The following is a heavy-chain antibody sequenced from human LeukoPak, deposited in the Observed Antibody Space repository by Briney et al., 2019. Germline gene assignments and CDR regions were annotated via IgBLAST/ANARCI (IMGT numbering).Heavy chain of an antibody. D-gene: IGHD3-3*01. CDR3: ARDFWSGYYRH. CDR2: IKQDGSEK. Sequence: GGSLRLSCAASGFTFSSYAMHWVRQAPGKGLEWVANIKQDGSEKYYVDSVKGRFTISRDNAKNSLYLQMNSLRAEDTAVYYCARDFWSGYYRHWGQGTLVTVSS. V-gene: IGHV3-7*01. CDR1: GFTFSSYA. J-gene: IGHJ4*02.